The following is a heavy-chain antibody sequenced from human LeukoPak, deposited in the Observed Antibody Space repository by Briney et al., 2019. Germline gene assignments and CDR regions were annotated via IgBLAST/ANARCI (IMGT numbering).Heavy chain of an antibody. CDR3: ARVPVVPAAEDAFDI. V-gene: IGHV4-61*02. CDR1: GGSISSGSYY. D-gene: IGHD2-2*01. Sequence: PSETLSLTCTVSGGSISSGSYYWSWIRQPAGKGLEWIGRIYTSGSTNYNPSLKSRVTISVDTSKNQFSLKLSSVTAAGTAVYYCARVPVVPAAEDAFDIRGQGTMVTVSS. CDR2: IYTSGST. J-gene: IGHJ3*02.